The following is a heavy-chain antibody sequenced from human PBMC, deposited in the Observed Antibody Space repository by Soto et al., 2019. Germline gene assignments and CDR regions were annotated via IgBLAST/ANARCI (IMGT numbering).Heavy chain of an antibody. V-gene: IGHV3-21*01. CDR1: GFTFSSYS. D-gene: IGHD1-1*01. CDR2: ISSSSYI. J-gene: IGHJ6*02. CDR3: ARIYNTLDYYYYYGMDV. Sequence: XECLRLSCAASGFTFSSYSMNWVRQAPGKGLEWVSSISSSSYIYYADSAKGRFTISRDNAKNSLYLQMNSLRAGDTAVYYCARIYNTLDYYYYYGMDVWGQGTTVTVPS.